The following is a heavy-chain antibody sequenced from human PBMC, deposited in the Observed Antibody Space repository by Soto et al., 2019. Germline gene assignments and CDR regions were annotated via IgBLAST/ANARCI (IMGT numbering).Heavy chain of an antibody. V-gene: IGHV4-59*01. J-gene: IGHJ6*03. CDR1: GGSISSYY. CDR3: ARGRADYYYYCMDV. Sequence: PSETLSLTCTVSGGSISSYYWSWIRQPPGKGLEWIGYIYYSGSTNYNPSLKSRVTISVDTSKNQFSLKLSSVTAAGTAVYYCARGRADYYYYCMDVWGKGTTVTVSS. D-gene: IGHD6-19*01. CDR2: IYYSGST.